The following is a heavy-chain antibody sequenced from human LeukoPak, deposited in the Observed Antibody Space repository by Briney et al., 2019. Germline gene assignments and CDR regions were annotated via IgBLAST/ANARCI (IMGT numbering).Heavy chain of an antibody. V-gene: IGHV3-11*01. CDR1: GFTFSDYY. J-gene: IGHJ4*02. Sequence: GGSLRLSCAASGFTFSDYYMSWIRQAPGKGLEWVSYISSSGSTIYYADSVKGRFTISRDNAKNSLYLQMNSLRAEDTAVYYCARDPQRWLQSYYFDYWGQGTLVTVSS. D-gene: IGHD5-24*01. CDR2: ISSSGSTI. CDR3: ARDPQRWLQSYYFDY.